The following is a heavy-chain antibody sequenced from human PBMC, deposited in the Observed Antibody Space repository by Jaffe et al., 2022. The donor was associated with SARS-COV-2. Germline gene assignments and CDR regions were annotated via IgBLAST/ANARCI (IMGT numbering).Heavy chain of an antibody. D-gene: IGHD4-17*01. Sequence: QVQLQESGPGLVKPSETLSLTCTVSGGSISSYYWSWIRQPPGKGLEWIGYIYYSGSTNYNPSLKSRVTISVDTSKNQFSLKLSSVTAADTAVYYCASITTVTTYFDYWGQGTLVTVSS. J-gene: IGHJ4*02. V-gene: IGHV4-59*08. CDR3: ASITTVTTYFDY. CDR2: IYYSGST. CDR1: GGSISSYY.